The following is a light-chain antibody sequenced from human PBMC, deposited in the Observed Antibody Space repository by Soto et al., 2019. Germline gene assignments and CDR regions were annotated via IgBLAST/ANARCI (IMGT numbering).Light chain of an antibody. CDR1: SSDLGSYDL. CDR2: EGT. V-gene: IGLV2-23*01. Sequence: QSAMTQPASVSGSPGQSITISCTGTSSDLGSYDLVSWYQQHPGKAPKLMISEGTKRPSGVSILVSGSTSVNPSSLTVSGLQAEDEVYYHCCSYAGPVVVFGGGTKLTVL. J-gene: IGLJ2*01. CDR3: CSYAGPVVV.